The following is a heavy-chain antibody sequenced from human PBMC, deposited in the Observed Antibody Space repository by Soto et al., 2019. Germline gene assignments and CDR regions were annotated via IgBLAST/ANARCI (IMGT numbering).Heavy chain of an antibody. CDR3: ARDLEVVVVAASFGAFDI. Sequence: SVKVSCKASGGTFSSYAISWVRQAPGQGLEWMGGIIPIFGTANYAQKFQGRVTITADESTSTAYMELSSLRSEDTAVYYCARDLEVVVVAASFGAFDIWGQGTMVTVSS. V-gene: IGHV1-69*13. CDR2: IIPIFGTA. CDR1: GGTFSSYA. J-gene: IGHJ3*02. D-gene: IGHD2-15*01.